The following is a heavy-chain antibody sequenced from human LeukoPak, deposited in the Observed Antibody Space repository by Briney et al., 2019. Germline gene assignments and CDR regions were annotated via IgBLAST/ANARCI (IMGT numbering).Heavy chain of an antibody. V-gene: IGHV3-30*04. CDR2: ISNDGSNK. D-gene: IGHD3-22*01. J-gene: IGHJ4*02. Sequence: PGGSLRLSCAASGFTFGTYAIHWVRQAPGKGLEWVAVISNDGSNKYYADSVKGRFTISRDNSKNTLYLQMNSLRAEDTAVYYCARDYYESSGYYPWNYWGQGTLVTVSS. CDR1: GFTFGTYA. CDR3: ARDYYESSGYYPWNY.